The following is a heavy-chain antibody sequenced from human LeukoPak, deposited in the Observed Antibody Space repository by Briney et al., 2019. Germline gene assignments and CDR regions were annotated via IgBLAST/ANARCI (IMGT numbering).Heavy chain of an antibody. CDR2: IIYSGNT. CDR3: ARQPLGFCGGDCYSGYFQH. Sequence: SETLSLTCTASSGSISSTSYYWGWIRQPPGRGLEWIGGIIYSGNTYYNPSLKSRVTISVDTTKNQFSLKLSSVTAADTAVYYCARQPLGFCGGDCYSGYFQHWGQGTLVTVSS. CDR1: SGSISSTSYY. D-gene: IGHD2-21*02. J-gene: IGHJ1*01. V-gene: IGHV4-39*01.